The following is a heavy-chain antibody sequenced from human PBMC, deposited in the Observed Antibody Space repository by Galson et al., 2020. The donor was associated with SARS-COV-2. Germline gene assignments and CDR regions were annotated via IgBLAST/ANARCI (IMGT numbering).Heavy chain of an antibody. J-gene: IGHJ6*02. Sequence: SETLSLTCTVSGGSISSGGYYWSWIRQHPGKGLEWMGYIYYSGSTYYNPSLKSRVTISVDTSKNQFSLKLSSVTAADTAVYYCARDRSGEIAVAGTPYYGMDVWGQGTTVTVSS. CDR1: GGSISSGGYY. D-gene: IGHD6-19*01. CDR2: IYYSGST. V-gene: IGHV4-31*03. CDR3: ARDRSGEIAVAGTPYYGMDV.